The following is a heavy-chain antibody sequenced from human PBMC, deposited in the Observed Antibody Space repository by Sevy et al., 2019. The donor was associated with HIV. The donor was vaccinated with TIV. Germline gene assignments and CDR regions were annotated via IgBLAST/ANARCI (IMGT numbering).Heavy chain of an antibody. CDR3: ARGRNVVVTAIGYFDY. V-gene: IGHV4-34*01. CDR2: INHSGST. Sequence: SETLSLTCAVYGGSFSGYYWSWIRQPPGKGLEWIGEINHSGSTNYNPSLKSRVTISVDTSKNQFSLKLSSVTAADTAVYYCARGRNVVVTAIGYFDYWGQGTLVTVSS. J-gene: IGHJ4*02. D-gene: IGHD2-21*02. CDR1: GGSFSGYY.